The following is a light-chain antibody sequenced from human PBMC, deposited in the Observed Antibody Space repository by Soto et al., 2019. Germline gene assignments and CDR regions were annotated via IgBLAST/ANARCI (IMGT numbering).Light chain of an antibody. J-gene: IGLJ2*01. CDR1: SSDVGGYNY. CDR3: GSYTGSGTLVV. CDR2: EVS. Sequence: QSALSQPASVSGSPGQSITISCTGTSSDVGGYNYVSWYQQHPGRAPKLIIFEVSDRPSGISNRFSGSKSGNTASLTISGLQAEDEADYYCGSYTGSGTLVVFGGGTKVTVL. V-gene: IGLV2-14*01.